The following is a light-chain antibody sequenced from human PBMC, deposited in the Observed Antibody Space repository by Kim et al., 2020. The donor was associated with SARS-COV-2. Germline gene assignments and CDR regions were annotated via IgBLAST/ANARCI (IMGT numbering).Light chain of an antibody. CDR2: KVS. J-gene: IGKJ1*01. Sequence: EVVMTQSPLSLPVTLGQPASISCRSSQSLVHTDGNTYLSWFHQRPGQAPRRLIYKVSNRDSGVPDRFSGSGSASAFTLQISRVEAEDVGIYFCMQGTHWPWTFGQGTKVDIK. CDR1: QSLVHTDGNTY. CDR3: MQGTHWPWT. V-gene: IGKV2-30*02.